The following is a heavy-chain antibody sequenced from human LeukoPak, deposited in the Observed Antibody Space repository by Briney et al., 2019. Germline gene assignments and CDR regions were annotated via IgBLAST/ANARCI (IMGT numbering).Heavy chain of an antibody. V-gene: IGHV3-21*01. J-gene: IGHJ4*02. CDR2: ISSGGTQI. D-gene: IGHD6-13*01. CDR1: GFTFSTYG. Sequence: PGWSLRFSCAASGFTFSTYGMHWVRQAPGKGLEWVASISSGGTQIYYAESVKGRFTISRDIAKKSLCLQMNSLRAEDTAVYYCARGAGLFDFWGQGTLVTVSS. CDR3: ARGAGLFDF.